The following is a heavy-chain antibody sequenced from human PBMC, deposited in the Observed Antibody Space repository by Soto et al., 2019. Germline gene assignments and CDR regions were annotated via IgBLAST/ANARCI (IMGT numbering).Heavy chain of an antibody. D-gene: IGHD3-22*01. CDR1: GGSISSSSYY. CDR2: IYYSGST. V-gene: IGHV4-39*01. J-gene: IGHJ4*02. Sequence: SETLSLTCTVSGGSISSSSYYWGWIRQPPGKGLEWIGSIYYSGSTYYNPSLKSRVTISVDTSKNQFSLKLSSVTAADTAVYYCARSRGTMIVVVITGFDYWGQGTLVTVSS. CDR3: ARSRGTMIVVVITGFDY.